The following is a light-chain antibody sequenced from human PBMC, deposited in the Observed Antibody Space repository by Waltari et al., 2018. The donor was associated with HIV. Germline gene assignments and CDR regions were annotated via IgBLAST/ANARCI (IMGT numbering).Light chain of an antibody. CDR2: EVS. CDR1: SSDVGSYNL. Sequence: QSALTQPASVSGSPGQSITISCTGTSSDVGSYNLVSWYQQHPGKAPKLMIYEVSKRPSGGAYRFSCSKSGNTASLTISGRQAEDEADYYCCSDAGSSTYVFGTGTKVTVL. J-gene: IGLJ1*01. CDR3: CSDAGSSTYV. V-gene: IGLV2-23*02.